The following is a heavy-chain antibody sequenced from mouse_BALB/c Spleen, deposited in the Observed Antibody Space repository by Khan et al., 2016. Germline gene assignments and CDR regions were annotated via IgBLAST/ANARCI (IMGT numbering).Heavy chain of an antibody. Sequence: QVQLKESGAELMKPGASVKISCKATGYTFSSYWIEWVKQRPGHGLEWIGEILPGSGSTNYNEKFKGKATFTADTSSNTAYMQLSSLTSEDSAFYYCARGDDYGYVCAMDYWGQGTSVTVSS. V-gene: IGHV1-9*01. CDR1: GYTFSSYW. CDR3: ARGDDYGYVCAMDY. CDR2: ILPGSGST. J-gene: IGHJ4*01. D-gene: IGHD1-2*01.